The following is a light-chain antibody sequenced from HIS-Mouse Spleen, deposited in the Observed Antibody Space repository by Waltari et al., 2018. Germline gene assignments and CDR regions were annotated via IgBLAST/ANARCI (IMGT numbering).Light chain of an antibody. CDR1: SSDVGSYNL. Sequence: QSALTQPASVSGSPGQSITISCTGTSSDVGSYNLFSWYQQHPGKAPKRMIYEGSKRPSGVSNRFSGSRSGNTSSRTSSGLQAEDEADYYCCSYAGSSTFEVFGGGTKLTVL. J-gene: IGLJ2*01. V-gene: IGLV2-23*03. CDR3: CSYAGSSTFEV. CDR2: EGS.